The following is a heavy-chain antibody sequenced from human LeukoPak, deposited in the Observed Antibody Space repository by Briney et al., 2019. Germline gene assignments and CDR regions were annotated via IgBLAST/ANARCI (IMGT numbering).Heavy chain of an antibody. CDR3: ARVPKTITIFGVPNNWFDP. Sequence: GWSLRLSCAASGFTFSSYAMHWVRQAPGKGLEWVAVISYDGSNKYYADSVKGRFTISRDNSKNTLYLQMNSLRAEDTAVYYCARVPKTITIFGVPNNWFDPWGQGTLVTVSS. V-gene: IGHV3-30-3*01. J-gene: IGHJ5*02. CDR2: ISYDGSNK. D-gene: IGHD3-3*01. CDR1: GFTFSSYA.